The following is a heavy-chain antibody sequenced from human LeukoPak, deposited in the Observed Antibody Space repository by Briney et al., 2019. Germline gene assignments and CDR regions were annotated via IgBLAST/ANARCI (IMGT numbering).Heavy chain of an antibody. CDR2: INPNSGGT. CDR3: AREGRYYYGDYSYYYYYGMDV. D-gene: IGHD4-17*01. J-gene: IGHJ6*02. CDR1: GYTFTGYY. Sequence: ASVKVSCKASGYTFTGYYMHWVRQAPRQGLEWMGWINPNSGGTNYAQKFQGRVTMTRDTSISTAYMELSRLRSDDTAVYYCAREGRYYYGDYSYYYYYGMDVWGQGTTVTVSS. V-gene: IGHV1-2*02.